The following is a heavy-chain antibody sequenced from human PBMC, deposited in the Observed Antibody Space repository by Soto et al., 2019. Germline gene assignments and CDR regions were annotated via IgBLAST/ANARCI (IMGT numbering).Heavy chain of an antibody. CDR1: GDSLTLGGHY. CDR2: IYHSGST. Sequence: SETLSLTCSVSGDSLTLGGHYWTWIRQHPGKGLEWIGYIYHSGSTYYSTSLKSRVTISVDTSENKFSLKLSFVTVADTAVYYCARGGDGLDLWGQGKLVTVS. J-gene: IGHJ3*01. V-gene: IGHV4-31*03. CDR3: ARGGDGLDL.